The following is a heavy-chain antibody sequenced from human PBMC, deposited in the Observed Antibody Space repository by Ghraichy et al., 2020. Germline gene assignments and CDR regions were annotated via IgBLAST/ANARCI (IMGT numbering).Heavy chain of an antibody. J-gene: IGHJ6*02. Sequence: GESLNISCAASGFTFSTYWMHWVRQAPGKGLVWVSCINNDGTSTSYADSVKGRFTISRDNAKNTLYLQINSLRAEDAAVYYCAREAYSYDIYYYYGMDVWGQGTTVTVSS. CDR1: GFTFSTYW. D-gene: IGHD5-18*01. CDR3: AREAYSYDIYYYYGMDV. CDR2: INNDGTST. V-gene: IGHV3-74*01.